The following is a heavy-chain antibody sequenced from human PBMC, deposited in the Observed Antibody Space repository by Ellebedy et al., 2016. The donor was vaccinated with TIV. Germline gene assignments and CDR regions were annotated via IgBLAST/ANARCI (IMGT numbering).Heavy chain of an antibody. J-gene: IGHJ4*02. CDR1: GFTFYIDA. CDR2: INGRGGRT. CDR3: AKWSGSYFY. Sequence: GESLKISCAASGFTFYIDAMTWVRQAPGQGLEWVSSINGRGGRTFYADSVKARFTISRDNSKNTLYLQMNSLRAEDTAVYYCAKWSGSYFYWGQGTLVTVSS. V-gene: IGHV3-23*01. D-gene: IGHD1-26*01.